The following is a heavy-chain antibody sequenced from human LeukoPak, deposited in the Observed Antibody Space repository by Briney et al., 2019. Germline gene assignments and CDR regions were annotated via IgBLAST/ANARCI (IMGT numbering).Heavy chain of an antibody. D-gene: IGHD2-15*01. CDR1: GFTFSSYW. CDR3: ARAYCSGGSCYSSNFVFDY. CDR2: INSDGSST. J-gene: IGHJ4*02. Sequence: PGGSLRLSCAASGFTFSSYWMHWVRQAPGKGLVWVSRINSDGSSTSYADSVKGRFTISRDNAKNTLYLQMNGLRAEDTAVYYCARAYCSGGSCYSSNFVFDYWGQGTLVTVSS. V-gene: IGHV3-74*01.